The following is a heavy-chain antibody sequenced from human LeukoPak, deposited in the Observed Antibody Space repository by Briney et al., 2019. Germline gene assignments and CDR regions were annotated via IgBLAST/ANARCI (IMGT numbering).Heavy chain of an antibody. J-gene: IGHJ5*02. CDR3: ARDESAAGHRWCDP. V-gene: IGHV1-18*01. CDR2: ISTYNGDR. Sequence: ASVKVSCKASGYTFTSHGISWVRQAPGQGLEWMGWISTYNGDRSYAQKFQGRVTMTTDTSTSTAYMELRSLRSDDTAVYYCARDESAAGHRWCDPWGQGTLVTVSS. D-gene: IGHD6-13*01. CDR1: GYTFTSHG.